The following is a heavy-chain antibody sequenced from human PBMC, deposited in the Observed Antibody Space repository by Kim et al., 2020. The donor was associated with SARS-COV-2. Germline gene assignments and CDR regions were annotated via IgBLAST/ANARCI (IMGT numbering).Heavy chain of an antibody. Sequence: SVKVSCKASGGTFSSYAISWVRQAPGQGLEWMGRIIPILGIANYAQKFQGRVTITADKSTSTAYMELSSLRSEDTAVYYCEAYIVATNGPDYWGQGTLVTVSS. CDR3: EAYIVATNGPDY. D-gene: IGHD5-12*01. CDR1: GGTFSSYA. CDR2: IIPILGIA. V-gene: IGHV1-69*04. J-gene: IGHJ4*02.